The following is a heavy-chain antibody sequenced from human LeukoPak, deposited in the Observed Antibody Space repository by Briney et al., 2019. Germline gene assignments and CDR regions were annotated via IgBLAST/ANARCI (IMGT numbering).Heavy chain of an antibody. CDR3: ASNIYDILTHAFDI. J-gene: IGHJ3*02. Sequence: GGSLRLSCAASGFTFSSYWMHWVRQAPGKGLVWVSRINSDGSSTSYADSVKGRFTISRDNAKNTLYLQMNSLRAEDTAVYYCASNIYDILTHAFDIWGQGTMVTVSS. D-gene: IGHD3-9*01. CDR1: GFTFSSYW. CDR2: INSDGSST. V-gene: IGHV3-74*01.